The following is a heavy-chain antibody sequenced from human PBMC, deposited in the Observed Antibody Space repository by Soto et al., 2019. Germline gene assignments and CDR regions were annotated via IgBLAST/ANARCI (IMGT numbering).Heavy chain of an antibody. V-gene: IGHV4-39*01. D-gene: IGHD1-26*01. J-gene: IGHJ2*01. Sequence: QLQLQESGPGLVKPSETLSLTCTVSGGSISSSSYYWGWIRQPPGKWLEWIGSIYYCGSTYYNPSLRSRVTISVDTSKNPFSLKLSSVTADDTAVYYCARTAPPVGATAPLYWYLDLWGRGTLVTVSS. CDR3: ARTAPPVGATAPLYWYLDL. CDR2: IYYCGST. CDR1: GGSISSSSYY.